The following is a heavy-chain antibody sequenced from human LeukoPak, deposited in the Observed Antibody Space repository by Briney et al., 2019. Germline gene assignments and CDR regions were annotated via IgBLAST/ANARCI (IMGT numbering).Heavy chain of an antibody. V-gene: IGHV3-33*06. D-gene: IGHD2-15*01. CDR3: AKDGSGGGWKWFDP. CDR1: GFTFSSYG. Sequence: PGRSLRLSCAASGFTFSSYGFHWVRQAPGMGLEWVAVIWYDGSNKYYADYVKGRFTISRDSSKNTLYLQMNSLRAEDTAVYYCAKDGSGGGWKWFDPWGQGTLFTVSS. CDR2: IWYDGSNK. J-gene: IGHJ5*02.